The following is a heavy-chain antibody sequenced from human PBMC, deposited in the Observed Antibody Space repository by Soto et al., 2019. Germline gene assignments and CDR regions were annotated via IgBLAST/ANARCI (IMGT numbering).Heavy chain of an antibody. CDR3: ARYPPGYCSSTSCYHPASFDI. D-gene: IGHD2-2*01. J-gene: IGHJ3*02. Sequence: ASVKVSCKASGYTFTSYDINWVRQATGQGLEWMGWMSPNSGNTGYAQKFQGRVTMTRNTSISTAYMELSSLRSEDTAVYYCARYPPGYCSSTSCYHPASFDIWGQGTMVTVSS. V-gene: IGHV1-8*01. CDR2: MSPNSGNT. CDR1: GYTFTSYD.